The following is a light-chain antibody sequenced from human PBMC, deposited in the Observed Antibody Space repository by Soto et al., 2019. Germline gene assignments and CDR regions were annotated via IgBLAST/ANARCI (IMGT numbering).Light chain of an antibody. Sequence: EIVLTQSPATLSLSPGERATLSCRASQSVSTYLAWYQQRPGQAPRLLIYDASYRATDIPPRFSGSGSGTDFTLTISSXXXXXXXVYYCQQRXSXXXXITFG. J-gene: IGKJ5*01. V-gene: IGKV3-11*01. CDR3: QQRXSXXXXIT. CDR2: DAS. CDR1: QSVSTY.